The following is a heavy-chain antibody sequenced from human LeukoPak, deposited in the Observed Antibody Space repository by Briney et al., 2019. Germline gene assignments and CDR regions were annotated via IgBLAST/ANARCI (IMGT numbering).Heavy chain of an antibody. CDR3: ATNIVGPTLDY. CDR1: GFTFSSYW. Sequence: GGSLRLSCAAPGFTFSSYWMHWVRQAPGKGLIWVSGTNSDGSTTAYADSVKGRFTISRDNAKNTLYLQMNSLRAEDTAVYYCATNIVGPTLDYWGQGTLVTVSS. D-gene: IGHD1-26*01. CDR2: TNSDGSTT. J-gene: IGHJ4*02. V-gene: IGHV3-74*01.